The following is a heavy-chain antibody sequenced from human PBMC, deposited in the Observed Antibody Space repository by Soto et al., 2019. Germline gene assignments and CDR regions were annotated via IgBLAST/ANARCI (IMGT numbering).Heavy chain of an antibody. D-gene: IGHD3-3*01. Sequence: GGSLRLSCAASGFTFSSYAMSWVRQATGKGLEWVSAISGSGGSTYYADSVKGRFTISRDNSKNTLYLQMNSLRAEDTAVYYCAKDSYDFWSGYPPPDDYYMDVWGKGTTVTVSS. V-gene: IGHV3-23*01. J-gene: IGHJ6*03. CDR3: AKDSYDFWSGYPPPDDYYMDV. CDR2: ISGSGGST. CDR1: GFTFSSYA.